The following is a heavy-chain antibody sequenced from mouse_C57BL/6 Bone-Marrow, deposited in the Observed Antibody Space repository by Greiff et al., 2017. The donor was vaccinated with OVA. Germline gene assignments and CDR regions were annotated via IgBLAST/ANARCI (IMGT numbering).Heavy chain of an antibody. CDR1: GFSLSTSGMG. J-gene: IGHJ1*03. CDR3: ARREGYYDYDGYFDV. CDR2: IYWDDDK. V-gene: IGHV8-12*01. Sequence: QVTLKVCGPGILQSSQTLSLTCSFSGFSLSTSGMGVSWIRQPSGKGLEWLAHIYWDDDKRYNPSLKSRLTISKDTSRNQVFLKITSVDTADTATYYCARREGYYDYDGYFDVWGTGTTVTVSS. D-gene: IGHD2-4*01.